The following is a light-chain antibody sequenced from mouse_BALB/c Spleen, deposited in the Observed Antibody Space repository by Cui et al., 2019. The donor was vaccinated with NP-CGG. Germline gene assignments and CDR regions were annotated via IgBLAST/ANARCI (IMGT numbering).Light chain of an antibody. CDR3: ALWYSNHWV. Sequence: QAVVTKESALTTSPGETVTLTCRSSPGAVTTSNYANWVQEKPDHLFTGLIGGTNNRAPGVPARFSGSLIGDKAALTITGAQTEDEAIYFCALWYSNHWVFGGGTKLTVL. CDR2: GTN. V-gene: IGLV1*01. J-gene: IGLJ1*01. CDR1: PGAVTTSNY.